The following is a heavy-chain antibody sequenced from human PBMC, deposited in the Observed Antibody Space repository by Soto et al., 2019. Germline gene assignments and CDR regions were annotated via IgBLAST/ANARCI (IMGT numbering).Heavy chain of an antibody. CDR2: IYYSGST. CDR3: ARLRRDGYNPLDY. J-gene: IGHJ4*02. V-gene: IGHV4-39*01. D-gene: IGHD5-12*01. Sequence: SETLSLTCTVSGGSISSSSYYWGWIRQPPGKGLEWIGSIYYSGSTYYNPSLKSRVTISVDTSKNQFSLKLSSVTAADTAVYYCARLRRDGYNPLDYWGQGTLVTVSS. CDR1: GGSISSSSYY.